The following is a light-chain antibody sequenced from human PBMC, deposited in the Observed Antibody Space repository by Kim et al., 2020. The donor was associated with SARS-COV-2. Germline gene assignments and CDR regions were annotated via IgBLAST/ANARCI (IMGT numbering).Light chain of an antibody. V-gene: IGLV3-1*01. J-gene: IGLJ1*01. CDR3: QAWDSSRGV. CDR1: KLENKF. Sequence: SYELTQPPSVSVSPGQTATITCSGDKLENKFVAWYHQRPGQSPVLLIYQDKKRPSGIPELFAGSNSGNTATLAISGTETMDEGEYYCQAWDSSRGVFGTGTKVTVL. CDR2: QDK.